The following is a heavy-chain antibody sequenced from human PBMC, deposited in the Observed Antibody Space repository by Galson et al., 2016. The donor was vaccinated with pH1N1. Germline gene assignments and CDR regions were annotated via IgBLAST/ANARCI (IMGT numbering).Heavy chain of an antibody. CDR2: ISWNSGTT. CDR3: AKVRGFLSGYMDV. CDR1: GFTFDDSA. J-gene: IGHJ6*04. D-gene: IGHD3-9*01. V-gene: IGHV3-9*03. Sequence: SLRLSCAASGFTFDDSAMHWVRQAPGKGLEWVSGISWNSGTTGYADSVQGRFTVSRDNVKHSLYLQMNSLRPEGMALYYCAKVRGFLSGYMDVWGKGTTVTVSS.